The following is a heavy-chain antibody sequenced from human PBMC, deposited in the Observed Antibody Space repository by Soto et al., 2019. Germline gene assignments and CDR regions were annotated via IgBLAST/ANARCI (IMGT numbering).Heavy chain of an antibody. V-gene: IGHV3-72*01. CDR3: AREGSSSGPDYEY. CDR1: GFSFSDYY. D-gene: IGHD3-22*01. J-gene: IGHJ4*02. Sequence: QPGGSLRLSCAASGFSFSDYYINWVRQAPGKGLEWVGRTRNKASSYTTDYAAFVKGRFTISRDDSKNLIYLQMNSLKTEDTAVYYCAREGSSSGPDYEYWGQGTLVTVSS. CDR2: TRNKASSYTT.